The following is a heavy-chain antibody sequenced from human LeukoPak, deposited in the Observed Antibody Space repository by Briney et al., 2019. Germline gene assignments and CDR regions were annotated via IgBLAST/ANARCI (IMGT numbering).Heavy chain of an antibody. Sequence: SETLSLTCTVSGGSIITSSYYWGWIRQPPGKGLEWSGSFYYSGNTYYNPSLKSRVTISVDTSKHQFYLNLSSVTAADTAVYYCARHGRSSYTWFDPWGQGTLVTVSS. CDR1: GGSIITSSYY. CDR3: ARHGRSSYTWFDP. CDR2: FYYSGNT. J-gene: IGHJ5*02. V-gene: IGHV4-39*01. D-gene: IGHD3-16*02.